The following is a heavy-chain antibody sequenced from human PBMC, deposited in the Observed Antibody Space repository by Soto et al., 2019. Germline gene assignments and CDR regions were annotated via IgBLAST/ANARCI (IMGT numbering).Heavy chain of an antibody. Sequence: GESLKISCKGSGYSFTSYWIGWVRQMPGKGLEGMGIIYPGDSDTRYSPSFQGQVTISADKSISTAYLQWSSLKASDTAMYYCARCMVRGNNYYGMDVWGQLTTVPVS. CDR2: IYPGDSDT. J-gene: IGHJ6*02. V-gene: IGHV5-51*01. CDR1: GYSFTSYW. D-gene: IGHD3-10*01. CDR3: ARCMVRGNNYYGMDV.